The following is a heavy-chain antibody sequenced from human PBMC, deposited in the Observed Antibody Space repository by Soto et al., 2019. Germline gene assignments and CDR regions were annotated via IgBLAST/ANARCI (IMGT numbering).Heavy chain of an antibody. CDR1: GFSLITSGVG. V-gene: IGHV2-5*02. J-gene: IGHJ4*02. CDR2: IYWDDDT. CDR3: AHTMAPRIFDS. Sequence: QITLKEAGPTLVKPTQTLTLTCSFSGFSLITSGVGVGWIRQPPGKALEWLALIYWDDDTGYSTSLRSRLTXTXNTSTNQVVLTMTNMDPADTATYYCAHTMAPRIFDSWGQGTLVTVSS.